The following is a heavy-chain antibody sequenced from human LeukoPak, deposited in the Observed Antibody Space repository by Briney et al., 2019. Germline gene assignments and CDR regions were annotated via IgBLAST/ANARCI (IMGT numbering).Heavy chain of an antibody. V-gene: IGHV3-21*01. Sequence: PGGSLRLSCAASGFTFSSYSMNWVRQAPGKGLEWVSSISSSSSYICYADSVKGRFTISRDNAKNSLYLQMNSLRAEDTAVYYCATALEQTHVDTAMVEGDYWGQGTLVTVSS. CDR2: ISSSSSYI. CDR1: GFTFSSYS. CDR3: ATALEQTHVDTAMVEGDY. J-gene: IGHJ4*02. D-gene: IGHD5-18*01.